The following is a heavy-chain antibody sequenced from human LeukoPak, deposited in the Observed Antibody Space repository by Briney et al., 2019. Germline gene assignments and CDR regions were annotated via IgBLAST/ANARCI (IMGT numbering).Heavy chain of an antibody. CDR1: GFTFSSYS. CDR3: ARVGYCSSTSCYLRISDAFDI. Sequence: GGSLRLSCAASGFTFSSYSMNWVRQAPGKGLEWVSSISSSSSYIYYADSVKGRLTISRDNAKNSLYLQMNSLRAEDTAVYYCARVGYCSSTSCYLRISDAFDIWGQGTMVTVSS. V-gene: IGHV3-21*01. J-gene: IGHJ3*02. CDR2: ISSSSSYI. D-gene: IGHD2-2*01.